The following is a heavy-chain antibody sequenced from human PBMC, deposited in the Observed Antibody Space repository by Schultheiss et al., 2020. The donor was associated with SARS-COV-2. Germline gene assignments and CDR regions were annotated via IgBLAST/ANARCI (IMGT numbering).Heavy chain of an antibody. CDR2: IYHSGST. Sequence: SQTLSLTCAVSGGSISSGGYSWSWIRQPPGKGLEWIGYIYHSGSTNYNPSLKSRVTISVDTSKNQFSLKLSSVTAADTAVYYCARFAPALTLSYYYYMDVWGKGTTVTVSS. CDR1: GGSISSGGYS. J-gene: IGHJ6*03. D-gene: IGHD3-3*01. V-gene: IGHV4-30-2*02. CDR3: ARFAPALTLSYYYYMDV.